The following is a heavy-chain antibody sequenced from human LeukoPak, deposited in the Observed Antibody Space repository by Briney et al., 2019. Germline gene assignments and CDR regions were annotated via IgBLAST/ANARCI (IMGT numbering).Heavy chain of an antibody. CDR2: INSDGSTT. CDR1: GFTFSSYW. D-gene: IGHD3-10*02. V-gene: IGHV3-74*01. J-gene: IGHJ4*02. Sequence: GGSLRLSCGASGFTFSSYWMHWVRQAPGKGLVWISRINSDGSTTSYADSVKGRFTISRDNAKNTLYLQMNSLRAEDTAVYYCARGNYYGRDYWGQGTLVTVSS. CDR3: ARGNYYGRDY.